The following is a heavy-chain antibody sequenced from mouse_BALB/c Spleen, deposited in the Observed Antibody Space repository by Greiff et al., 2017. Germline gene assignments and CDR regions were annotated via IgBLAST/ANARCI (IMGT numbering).Heavy chain of an antibody. V-gene: IGHV5-12-2*01. CDR2: ISNGGGST. D-gene: IGHD2-10*02. CDR1: GFTFSSYT. J-gene: IGHJ4*01. Sequence: DVMLVESGGGLVQPGGSLKLSCAASGFTFSSYTMSWVRQTPEKRLEWVAYISNGGGSTYYPDTVKGRFTISRDNAKNTLYLQMSSLKSEDTAMYYCARQKYGKPYYYAMDYWGQGTSVTVAS. CDR3: ARQKYGKPYYYAMDY.